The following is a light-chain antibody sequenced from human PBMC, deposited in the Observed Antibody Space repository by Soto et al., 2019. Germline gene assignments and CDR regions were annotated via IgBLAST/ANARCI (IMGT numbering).Light chain of an antibody. J-gene: IGLJ1*01. CDR1: SGHSRYA. Sequence: QSVLTQSPSASASLGASVKLTCTLSSGHSRYAIAWHQQQPEKSPRYLMKLNSDGSHSKGDGIPDRFSGSSSGAERYLTISSLQSEDEADYYCQTWGTGFQVFGTGTKVTVL. V-gene: IGLV4-69*01. CDR3: QTWGTGFQV. CDR2: LNSDGSH.